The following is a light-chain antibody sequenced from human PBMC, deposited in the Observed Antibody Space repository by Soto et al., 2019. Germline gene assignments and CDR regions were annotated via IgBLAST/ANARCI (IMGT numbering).Light chain of an antibody. J-gene: IGKJ2*01. Sequence: EIVLTQSPGTLSLSPGERATLSCRASQSVSSSYLAWYQQKPSQAPRLLIYGASSRATGIPDRFSGSGSGTDFTLTISRLEPEDFAVYYCQQYGTSTSCTFGQGTKLEIK. CDR3: QQYGTSTSCT. CDR1: QSVSSSY. V-gene: IGKV3-20*01. CDR2: GAS.